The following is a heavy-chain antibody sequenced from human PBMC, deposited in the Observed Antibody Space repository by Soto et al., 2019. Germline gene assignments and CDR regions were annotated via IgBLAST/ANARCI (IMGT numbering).Heavy chain of an antibody. CDR3: TTDPLKPYYYGSGSFDD. D-gene: IGHD3-10*01. CDR1: GFTFSNAW. J-gene: IGHJ4*02. V-gene: IGHV3-15*01. Sequence: GGSLRLSCAASGFTFSNAWMSWVRQAPGKGLEWVGRIKSKTDGGTTDYAAPVKGRFTISRDDSKNTLYLQMNSLKTEDTAVYYCTTDPLKPYYYGSGSFDDWGQGSLVTVSS. CDR2: IKSKTDGGTT.